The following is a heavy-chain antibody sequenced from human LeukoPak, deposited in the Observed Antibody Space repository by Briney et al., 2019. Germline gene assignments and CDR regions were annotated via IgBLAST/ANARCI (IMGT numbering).Heavy chain of an antibody. CDR2: INPNSGGT. J-gene: IGHJ6*02. Sequence: GASVKVSCKASGYTFTGYYMHWVRQAPGQGLEWMGWINPNSGGTNYAQKFQGRVTMTRDTSIGTAYMELSRLRSDDTAVYYCARGQDYYYYGMDVWGQGTTVTVSS. CDR1: GYTFTGYY. CDR3: ARGQDYYYYGMDV. V-gene: IGHV1-2*02.